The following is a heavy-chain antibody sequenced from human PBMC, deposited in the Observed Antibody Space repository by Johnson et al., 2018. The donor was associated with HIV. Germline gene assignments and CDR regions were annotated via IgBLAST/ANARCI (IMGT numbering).Heavy chain of an antibody. Sequence: VKLVESGGGLGQPGGSLRLSCAASEFTFSRYWMHWVRQASGKGLVWVSGINSDGSTTTYADSVKGRFTISRDNAKNTLYLQMNRLRAEDTAVYYCARENSSWYRGGAFDIWGQGTMVTVSS. D-gene: IGHD6-13*01. V-gene: IGHV3-74*01. CDR3: ARENSSWYRGGAFDI. J-gene: IGHJ3*02. CDR2: INSDGSTT. CDR1: EFTFSRYW.